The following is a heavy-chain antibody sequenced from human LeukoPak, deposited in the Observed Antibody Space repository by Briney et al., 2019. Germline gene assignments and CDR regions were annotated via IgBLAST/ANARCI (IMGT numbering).Heavy chain of an antibody. Sequence: PGGSLRLPCAASGFTFSSYAMSWVRQAPGKGLEWVSAISGSGGSTYYADSVKGRFTISRDNSKNTLYLQMNSLRAEDTAVYYCAKDRYGYVEFFDYWGQGTLVTVSS. V-gene: IGHV3-23*01. D-gene: IGHD5-12*01. CDR2: ISGSGGST. CDR1: GFTFSSYA. J-gene: IGHJ4*02. CDR3: AKDRYGYVEFFDY.